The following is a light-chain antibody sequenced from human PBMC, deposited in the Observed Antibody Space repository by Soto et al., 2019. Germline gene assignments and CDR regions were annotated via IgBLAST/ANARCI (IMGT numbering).Light chain of an antibody. V-gene: IGLV2-14*01. J-gene: IGLJ2*01. CDR2: EVS. Sequence: QSALTQPASVSGSPGQSITICCTGTSSDVGGYNYVSWYQQHPGKAPKLMIYEVSNRPSGVSNRFSGSKSGNTASLTISGLQAEDEADYYCSSYTRSSTRVFGGGTKLTVL. CDR1: SSDVGGYNY. CDR3: SSYTRSSTRV.